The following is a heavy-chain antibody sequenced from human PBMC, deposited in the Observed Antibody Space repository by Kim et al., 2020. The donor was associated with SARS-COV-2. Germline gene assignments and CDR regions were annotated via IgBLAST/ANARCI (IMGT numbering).Heavy chain of an antibody. D-gene: IGHD6-19*01. CDR1: GASFSGYY. Sequence: SETLSLTCAVSGASFSGYYWTWIRQPPGKGLEWIGDITQRGITNYNPSLKSRVNISVDTSKNQFTLKLTQLTAADTAVYYCAGGQGERGRVSVAVRVLYYYNAYMDVWGEGTTVTVPS. CDR3: AGGQGERGRVSVAVRVLYYYNAYMDV. V-gene: IGHV4-34*01. J-gene: IGHJ6*03. CDR2: ITQRGIT.